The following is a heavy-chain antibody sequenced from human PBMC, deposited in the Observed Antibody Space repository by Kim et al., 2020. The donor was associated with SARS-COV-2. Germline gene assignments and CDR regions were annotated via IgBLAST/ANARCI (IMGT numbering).Heavy chain of an antibody. Sequence: GGSLRLSCAASGFTFDRYAMSWVRQAPGKGLEWVSSITGSGRDTYYADSVKGRFTISRDNSKNSVYLQLSSLRVEDTGIYYCANDAQGLRLVRNNYNYY. CDR1: GFTFDRYA. V-gene: IGHV3-23*01. CDR2: ITGSGRDT. CDR3: ANDAQGLRLVRNNYNYY. D-gene: IGHD6-25*01. J-gene: IGHJ6*01.